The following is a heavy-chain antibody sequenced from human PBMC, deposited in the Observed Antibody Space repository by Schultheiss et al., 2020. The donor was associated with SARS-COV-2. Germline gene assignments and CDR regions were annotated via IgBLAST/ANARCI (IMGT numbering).Heavy chain of an antibody. CDR1: GFTVSSNY. Sequence: GGSLRLSCAASGFTVSSNYMSWVRQAPGKGLEWVAVISYDGSNKYYADSVKGRFTISRDNSKNTLYLQMNSLRAEDTAVYYCARGVGSSGWFDYWGQGTLVTVSS. CDR3: ARGVGSSGWFDY. D-gene: IGHD6-19*01. J-gene: IGHJ4*02. CDR2: ISYDGSNK. V-gene: IGHV3-30*01.